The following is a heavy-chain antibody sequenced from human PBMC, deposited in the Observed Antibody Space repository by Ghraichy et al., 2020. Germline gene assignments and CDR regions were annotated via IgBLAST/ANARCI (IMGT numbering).Heavy chain of an antibody. V-gene: IGHV3-21*01. CDR1: GFTFSSYS. CDR2: ISSSSSYI. Sequence: GGSLRLSCAASGFTFSSYSMNWVRQAPGKGLEWVSSISSSSSYIYYADSVKGRFTISRDNAKNSLYLQMNSLRAEDTAVYYCASWGNNKWELPIPDAFDIWGQGTMVTVSS. D-gene: IGHD1-26*01. CDR3: ASWGNNKWELPIPDAFDI. J-gene: IGHJ3*02.